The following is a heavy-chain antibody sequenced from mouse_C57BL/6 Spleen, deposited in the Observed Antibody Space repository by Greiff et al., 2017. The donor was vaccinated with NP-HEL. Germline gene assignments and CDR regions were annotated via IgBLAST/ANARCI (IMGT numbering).Heavy chain of an antibody. CDR2: ISDGGSYT. V-gene: IGHV5-4*01. CDR1: GFTFSSYA. J-gene: IGHJ2*01. CDR3: ARDGPSNYYGSSHYFDY. Sequence: DVQLVESGGGLVKPGGPLKLSCAASGFTFSSYAMSWVRQTPEKRLEWVATISDGGSYTYYPDNVKGRFTISRDNAKNNLYLQMSHLKSEDTAMYYCARDGPSNYYGSSHYFDYWGQGTTLTVSS. D-gene: IGHD1-1*01.